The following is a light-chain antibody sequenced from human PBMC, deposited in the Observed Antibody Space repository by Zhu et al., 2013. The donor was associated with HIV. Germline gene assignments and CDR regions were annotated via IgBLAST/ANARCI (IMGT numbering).Light chain of an antibody. CDR1: QSVSSN. CDR3: QQYGISPLT. Sequence: EIVMTQSPATLSVSPGERATLSCRASQSVSSNLAWYQQKPGQAPRLLVYGASTRTTGIPDRITGSGSGTDFTLTISRLEPEDFAMYYCQQYGISPLTFGGGTTVEFK. J-gene: IGKJ4*01. V-gene: IGKV3-20*01. CDR2: GAS.